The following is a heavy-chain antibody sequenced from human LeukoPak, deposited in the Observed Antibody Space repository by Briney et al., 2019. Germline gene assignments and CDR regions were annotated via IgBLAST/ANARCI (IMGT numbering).Heavy chain of an antibody. J-gene: IGHJ4*02. Sequence: ASVEVSCKASGYTFTGYYIHWVRQATGQGLEWMGWMNPNSGNTGYAQKFQGRVTMTRNTSISTAYMELSSLRSEDTAVYYCARGDASTVDYWGQGTLVTVSS. CDR1: GYTFTGYY. CDR3: ARGDASTVDY. D-gene: IGHD5/OR15-5a*01. V-gene: IGHV1-8*02. CDR2: MNPNSGNT.